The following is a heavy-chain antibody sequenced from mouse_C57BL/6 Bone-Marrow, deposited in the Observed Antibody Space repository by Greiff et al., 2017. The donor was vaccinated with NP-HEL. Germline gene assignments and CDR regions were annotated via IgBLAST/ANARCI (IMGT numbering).Heavy chain of an antibody. CDR2: IYPRSGNT. CDR1: GYTFTSYG. CDR3: ARNYGSSAYYAMDY. D-gene: IGHD1-1*01. Sequence: VQLQQSGAELARPGASVKLSCKASGYTFTSYGISWVKQRPGQGLEWIGEIYPRSGNTYYNEKFKGKAKLTADKSSSTAYMELRSLTSEDSAVYFCARNYGSSAYYAMDYWGQGTSVTVSS. V-gene: IGHV1-81*01. J-gene: IGHJ4*01.